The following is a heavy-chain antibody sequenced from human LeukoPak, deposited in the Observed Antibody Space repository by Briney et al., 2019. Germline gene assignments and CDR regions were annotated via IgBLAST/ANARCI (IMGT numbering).Heavy chain of an antibody. V-gene: IGHV3-43*02. D-gene: IGHD4-11*01. CDR2: ISGDGGST. CDR3: AKLTGDYREN. CDR1: GFTFDDYA. Sequence: GGSLRLSCAASGFTFDDYAMHWVRQAPAKGLEWVSLISGDGGSTDYADSVKGRFTISRDNSKNSLYLQMSSLRTEDSALYYCAKLTGDYRENWGQGTLVTVSS. J-gene: IGHJ4*02.